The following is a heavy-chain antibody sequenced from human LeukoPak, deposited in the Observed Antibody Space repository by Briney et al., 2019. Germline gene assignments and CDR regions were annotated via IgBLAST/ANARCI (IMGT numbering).Heavy chain of an antibody. Sequence: GGSLRLSCAASAFIFKNYAMHWVRQPPGKGLEWVAVISYHGSNRYYIDSVKGRFTISRDNSKDTVYLQINSLRPDDTAVYYCAKGFSAGTMDYWGQGTLVTVSS. CDR2: ISYHGSNR. CDR1: AFIFKNYA. V-gene: IGHV3-30*18. J-gene: IGHJ4*02. D-gene: IGHD1-1*01. CDR3: AKGFSAGTMDY.